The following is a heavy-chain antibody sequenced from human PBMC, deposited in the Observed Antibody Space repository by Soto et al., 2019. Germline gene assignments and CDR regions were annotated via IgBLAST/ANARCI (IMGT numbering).Heavy chain of an antibody. CDR3: ARLYSSSWPYQGLDV. CDR1: GYSFTSYD. J-gene: IGHJ6*02. D-gene: IGHD6-13*01. Sequence: QVQLVQSGAEVKKPGASVKVSCKASGYSFTSYDINWVRQATGQGLEWMGWMNPNSGNTGYAQKFQGRVTMTRNTSISTAYMELSSLRSEDTAVYYCARLYSSSWPYQGLDVWGQGTTVTVSS. CDR2: MNPNSGNT. V-gene: IGHV1-8*01.